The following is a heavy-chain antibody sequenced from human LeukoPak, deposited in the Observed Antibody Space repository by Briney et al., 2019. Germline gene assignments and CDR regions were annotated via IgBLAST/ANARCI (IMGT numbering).Heavy chain of an antibody. Sequence: SETLSLTCAVSGGSISSYYWSWIRQPPGKGLEWIGYIYYSGSTNYNPSLKSRVTISVDTSKNQFSLKLSSVTAADTAVYYCARDPSHLGFYDYWGQGTLVTVSS. CDR2: IYYSGST. V-gene: IGHV4-4*08. CDR1: GGSISSYY. CDR3: ARDPSHLGFYDY. D-gene: IGHD3-10*01. J-gene: IGHJ4*02.